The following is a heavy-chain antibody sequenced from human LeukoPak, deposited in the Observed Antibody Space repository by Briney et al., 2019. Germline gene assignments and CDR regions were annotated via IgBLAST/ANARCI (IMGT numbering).Heavy chain of an antibody. Sequence: GGSLRLSCAASGFTFSSYAMSWVRQAPGKGLEWVSAISGSGGSTYYADSVKGRFTIPRDNAKNSLYLQMNSLRAEDTAVYYCAREYCSSTSCYGHFDYWGQGTLVTVSS. CDR1: GFTFSSYA. J-gene: IGHJ4*02. D-gene: IGHD2-2*01. CDR2: ISGSGGST. CDR3: AREYCSSTSCYGHFDY. V-gene: IGHV3-23*01.